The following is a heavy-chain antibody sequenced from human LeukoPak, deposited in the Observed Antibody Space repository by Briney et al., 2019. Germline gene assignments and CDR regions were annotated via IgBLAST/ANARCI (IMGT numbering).Heavy chain of an antibody. Sequence: GGSLRLSCAASGFTFSSYVMSWVRQAPGKGLQWVSAISDSGGSTYYADSVKGRFTISRDNSKNTLYLQMNSLRAEDTAVYYCAKLYSSSWYEDYWGQGTLVTVSS. D-gene: IGHD6-13*01. V-gene: IGHV3-23*01. CDR2: ISDSGGST. CDR1: GFTFSSYV. J-gene: IGHJ4*02. CDR3: AKLYSSSWYEDY.